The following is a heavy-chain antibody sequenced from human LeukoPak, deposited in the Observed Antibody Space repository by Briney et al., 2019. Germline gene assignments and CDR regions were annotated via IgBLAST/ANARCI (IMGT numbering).Heavy chain of an antibody. CDR2: IIPILGIA. D-gene: IGHD2-2*01. CDR1: GGTFSSYA. CDR3: ARELRASSSTSRGFDP. V-gene: IGHV1-69*04. Sequence: GSSVKVSCKASGGTFSSYAISWVRQAPGQGLEWMGRIIPILGIANYAQKFQGRVTITADKSTSTAYMELSSLRSEDTAVYYCARELRASSSTSRGFDPWGQGTLVTVSS. J-gene: IGHJ5*02.